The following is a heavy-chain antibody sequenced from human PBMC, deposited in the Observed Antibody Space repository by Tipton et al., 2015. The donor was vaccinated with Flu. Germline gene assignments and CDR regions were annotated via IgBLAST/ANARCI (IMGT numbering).Heavy chain of an antibody. D-gene: IGHD3-10*02. V-gene: IGHV4-38-2*01. CDR3: ARLSYYDVDLKNFYFDY. Sequence: TLSLTCSVSTFSVSGIVYWGWIRQSPGKGLEWLGSFYPSGTSYYNPSVKSRVTISLDTSKGHSSLNLRSVTAGDTAVYYCARLSYYDVDLKNFYFDYWGQGALVTVSS. CDR2: FYPSGTS. J-gene: IGHJ4*02. CDR1: TFSVSGIVY.